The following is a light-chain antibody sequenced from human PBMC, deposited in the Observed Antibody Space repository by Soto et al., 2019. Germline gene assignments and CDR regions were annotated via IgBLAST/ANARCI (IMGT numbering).Light chain of an antibody. J-gene: IGKJ1*01. CDR1: QSVSSN. Sequence: EIVMTQSPATLSVSPGERATFSCRASQSVSSNLAWYQQKPGQAPRLLIYGASIRATGIPARFSGSGSGTESTLTISTLQSEDFAIYYCQHYNNWPPWTFGQGTKVDIK. CDR2: GAS. CDR3: QHYNNWPPWT. V-gene: IGKV3-15*01.